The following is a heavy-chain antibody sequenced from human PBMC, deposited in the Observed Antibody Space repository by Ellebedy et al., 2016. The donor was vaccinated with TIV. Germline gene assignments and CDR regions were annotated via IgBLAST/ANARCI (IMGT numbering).Heavy chain of an antibody. V-gene: IGHV4-59*01. CDR1: GDSINTKY. CDR3: VTGVGWQPDY. CDR2: IDYSGDT. D-gene: IGHD4-23*01. Sequence: ESLKISCSLSGDSINTKYWNWVRQPPGKGLEWIGYIDYSGDTNYNPTFKSRVTISADTSKNQFSLRLNSVAAADTAVYFCVTGVGWQPDYWGQGTLVTVSS. J-gene: IGHJ4*02.